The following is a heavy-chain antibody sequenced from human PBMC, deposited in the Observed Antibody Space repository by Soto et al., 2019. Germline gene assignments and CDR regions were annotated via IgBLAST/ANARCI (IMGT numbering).Heavy chain of an antibody. CDR3: ARGFATMIVVAYQDGFDI. J-gene: IGHJ3*02. Sequence: GXSVKVSCKASGGTFSSYAISWVRQAPGQGLEWMGGISPIFGTANYAQKFQGRVTITADESTSTAYMELSSLRSEDTAVYYCARGFATMIVVAYQDGFDIWGQETMVTVS. CDR1: GGTFSSYA. CDR2: ISPIFGTA. V-gene: IGHV1-69*13. D-gene: IGHD3-22*01.